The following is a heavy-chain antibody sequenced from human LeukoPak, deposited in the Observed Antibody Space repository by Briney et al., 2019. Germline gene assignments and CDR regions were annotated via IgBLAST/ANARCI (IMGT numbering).Heavy chain of an antibody. Sequence: GASVKVSCKASGYTFTGYYMHCVRQAPGQGLEWMGWINPNSGGTNYAQKFQGWVTMTRDTSISTAYMELSRLRSDDTAVYYCARVGDTYDSPFYGYGMDVWGQGTTVTVSS. CDR3: ARVGDTYDSPFYGYGMDV. D-gene: IGHD3-22*01. CDR2: INPNSGGT. CDR1: GYTFTGYY. J-gene: IGHJ6*02. V-gene: IGHV1-2*04.